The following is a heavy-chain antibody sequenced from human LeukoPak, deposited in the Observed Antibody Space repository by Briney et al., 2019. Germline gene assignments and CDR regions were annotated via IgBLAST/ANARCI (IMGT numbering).Heavy chain of an antibody. Sequence: SETLSLTCTVSGGSISSYYWSWIRQPPGKGLEWIGYIYYSGSTNYNPSLKSRVTISVDTSKNQFSLKLSSVTAADTAVYYCARCLIYHFDYWGQGTLVTVSS. V-gene: IGHV4-59*01. CDR2: IYYSGST. J-gene: IGHJ4*02. CDR3: ARCLIYHFDY. CDR1: GGSISSYY. D-gene: IGHD2-2*02.